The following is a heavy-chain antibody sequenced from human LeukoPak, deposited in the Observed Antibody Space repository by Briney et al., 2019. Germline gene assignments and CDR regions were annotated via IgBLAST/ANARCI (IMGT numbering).Heavy chain of an antibody. V-gene: IGHV3-7*02. Sequence: SGGSLRLSCAASGFPFSAYWMSWVRQAPGRGLEWVANIKSDGSTKYYVESVKGRFTISRDNAKNSLYLQLDSLRAEDTAVYYCAAYGRGYWGQGTLVTVSS. D-gene: IGHD4-17*01. CDR3: AAYGRGY. J-gene: IGHJ4*02. CDR1: GFPFSAYW. CDR2: IKSDGSTK.